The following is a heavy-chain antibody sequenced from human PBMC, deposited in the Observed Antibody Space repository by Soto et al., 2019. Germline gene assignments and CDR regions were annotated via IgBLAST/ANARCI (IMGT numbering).Heavy chain of an antibody. J-gene: IGHJ4*02. V-gene: IGHV1-18*01. Sequence: QVQLVQSGAEVKKPGASVKVSCKASGYTFTSYHISWXXQAPGQGLEWMGWISAYNGNTNYAQKLQGRVTMTTDTXXXXXXXXXXXXXXXXXAXXXXXXXTPPTDYWGQGTLVTVSS. CDR3: XXXTPPTDY. CDR2: ISAYNGNT. CDR1: GYTFTSYH.